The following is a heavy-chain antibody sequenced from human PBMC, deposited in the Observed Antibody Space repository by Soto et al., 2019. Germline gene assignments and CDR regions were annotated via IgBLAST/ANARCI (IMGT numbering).Heavy chain of an antibody. CDR3: ARDSIAAADYFDY. CDR1: GYTFTSSY. CDR2: INPSCGST. Sequence: VKGSCKASGYTFTSSYIHWVREGPGKGLEWMGIINPSCGSTSYAQKFQGRVTMTRDTSTSTVYMELSSLRSEDTAVYYCARDSIAAADYFDYWGQGTLVTVSS. D-gene: IGHD6-13*01. J-gene: IGHJ4*02. V-gene: IGHV1-46*01.